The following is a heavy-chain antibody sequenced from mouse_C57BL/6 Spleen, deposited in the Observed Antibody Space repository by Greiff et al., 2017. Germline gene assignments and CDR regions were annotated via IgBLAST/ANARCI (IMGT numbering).Heavy chain of an antibody. V-gene: IGHV1-82*01. Sequence: QVQLQESGPELVKPGASVKISCKASGYAFSSSWMNWVKQRPGKGLEWIGRIYPGDGNTNYNVQFKGKATLTADNSSSTAYMQLSSLTSEDSAVYFCAKSSPRWYFDVWGTGTTVTVSS. CDR1: GYAFSSSW. CDR3: AKSSPRWYFDV. D-gene: IGHD1-1*01. J-gene: IGHJ1*03. CDR2: IYPGDGNT.